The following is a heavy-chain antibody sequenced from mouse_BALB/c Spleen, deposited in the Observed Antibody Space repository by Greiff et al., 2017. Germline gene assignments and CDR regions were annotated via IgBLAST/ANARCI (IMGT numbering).Heavy chain of an antibody. CDR1: GYNFTSYW. J-gene: IGHJ1*01. Sequence: QVQLQQPGAELVKPGTSVKLSCKASGYNFTSYWINWVKLRPGQGLEWIGDIYPGSGSTNYNEKFKSKATLTVDTSSSTAYMQLSSLASEDSALYYCARYYGNYGGYFDVWGAGTTVTVSS. D-gene: IGHD2-1*01. CDR2: IYPGSGST. V-gene: IGHV1-55*01. CDR3: ARYYGNYGGYFDV.